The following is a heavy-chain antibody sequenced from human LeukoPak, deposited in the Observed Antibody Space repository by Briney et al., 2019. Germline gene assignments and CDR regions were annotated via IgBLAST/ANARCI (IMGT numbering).Heavy chain of an antibody. CDR3: ARDCSSTSCYYYYYMDV. Sequence: SETLSLTCTVSGGSISSGGYYRSWIRQPPGKGLEWIGYIYHSGSTYYNPSPKSRVTISVDRSKNQFSLKLSSVTAADTAVYYCARDCSSTSCYYYYYMDVWGKGTTVTVSS. J-gene: IGHJ6*03. D-gene: IGHD2-2*01. V-gene: IGHV4-30-2*01. CDR1: GGSISSGGYY. CDR2: IYHSGST.